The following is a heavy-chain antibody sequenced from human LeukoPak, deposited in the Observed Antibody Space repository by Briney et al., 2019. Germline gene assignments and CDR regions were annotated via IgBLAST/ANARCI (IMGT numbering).Heavy chain of an antibody. CDR3: ARDLWAQQEGDGFDI. CDR1: GFTFTKYW. CDR2: INQDESVK. V-gene: IGHV3-7*03. D-gene: IGHD6-13*01. J-gene: IGHJ3*02. Sequence: PWGSLRLSCAASGFTFTKYWMSWVRQAPGKRLECVASINQDESVKRYVDSAKGRFTISRDNTQNSVYLEMNNLTAEDTALYYCARDLWAQQEGDGFDIWGQGTMVTVSS.